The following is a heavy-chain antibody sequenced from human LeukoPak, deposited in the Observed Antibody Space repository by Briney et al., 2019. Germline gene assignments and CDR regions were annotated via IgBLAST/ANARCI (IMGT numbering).Heavy chain of an antibody. CDR2: VNPDSGGT. J-gene: IGHJ5*02. CDR3: AREELVALENWFDP. D-gene: IGHD2-15*01. V-gene: IGHV1-2*02. CDR1: GYTFTGYY. Sequence: ASVKVSCKASGYTFTGYYMHWVRQAPGQGLEWMGWVNPDSGGTNYAQKFQGRVTMTRDTSISTAYMELSRLRSDDTAVYYCAREELVALENWFDPWAREPWSPSPQ.